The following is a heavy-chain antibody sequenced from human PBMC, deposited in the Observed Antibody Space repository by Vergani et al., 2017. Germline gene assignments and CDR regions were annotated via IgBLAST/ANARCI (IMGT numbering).Heavy chain of an antibody. J-gene: IGHJ6*02. CDR2: IRYDGSNK. CDR1: GFTFSSYG. CDR3: LGDGSYYYGMDV. Sequence: VQLLESGGGVVQPGGSLRLSCAASGFTFSSYGMHWVRQAPGKGLEWVAFIRYDGSNKYYADSVKGRFTISRDNSKNTLYLQMNSLRAEDTAVYYCLGDGSYYYGMDVWGQGTTVTVSS. V-gene: IGHV3-30*02. D-gene: IGHD3-16*01.